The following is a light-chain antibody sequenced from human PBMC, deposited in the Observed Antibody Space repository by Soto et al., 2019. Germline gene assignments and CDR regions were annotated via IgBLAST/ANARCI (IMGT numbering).Light chain of an antibody. Sequence: QPVLTQSPSASASLGASVKLTCTLSSGHSSYAIAWHQQQPEKGPRFLMNLNSDGSHSKGDGIPDRFSGSSSGAERYLTISSLQSEDEADYYCQTWGTGIRVVFGGGTKLTVL. CDR1: SGHSSYA. J-gene: IGLJ2*01. V-gene: IGLV4-69*01. CDR2: LNSDGSH. CDR3: QTWGTGIRVV.